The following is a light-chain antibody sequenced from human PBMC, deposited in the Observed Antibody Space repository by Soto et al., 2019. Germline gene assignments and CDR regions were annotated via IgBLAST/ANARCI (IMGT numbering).Light chain of an antibody. CDR3: QQYGSSPWT. CDR2: GAS. V-gene: IGKV3-20*01. Sequence: VLTQSTGTLSLSSGERATLSCRASQSVSSSYLAWYQQKPGQAPRLLIYGASSRATGIPDRFSGSGSGTDFTLTISRLEPEDFAVYYCQQYGSSPWTFGQGTMVDIK. J-gene: IGKJ1*01. CDR1: QSVSSSY.